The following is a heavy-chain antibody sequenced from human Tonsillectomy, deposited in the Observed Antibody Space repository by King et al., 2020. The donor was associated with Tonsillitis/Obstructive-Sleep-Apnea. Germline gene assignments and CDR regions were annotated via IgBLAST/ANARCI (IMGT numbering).Heavy chain of an antibody. CDR2: INHSGST. CDR3: ARGDIGVVVAARDYYYYMDV. J-gene: IGHJ6*03. Sequence: VQLQQWGAGLLKPSETLSLTCAVYGGSFSGSYWSWIRQSPGKGLEWIGEINHSGSTNYNPSLKSRVTISVDTSKNQFSLKLSSVTAADTAVYYCARGDIGVVVAARDYYYYMDVWGKGTTVTVSS. D-gene: IGHD2-15*01. CDR1: GGSFSGSY. V-gene: IGHV4-34*01.